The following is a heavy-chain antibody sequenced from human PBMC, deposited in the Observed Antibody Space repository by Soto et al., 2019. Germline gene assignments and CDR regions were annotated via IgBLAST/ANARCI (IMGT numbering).Heavy chain of an antibody. Sequence: GGSLRLSCAASGFTFSSYGMHWVRQAPGKGLEWVAVISYDGSNKYYADSVEGRFTISRDNSKNTLYLQMNSLRAEDTAVYYCAKDIAVAAKYYYYGMDVWGQGTTVTVSS. V-gene: IGHV3-30*18. D-gene: IGHD6-19*01. CDR3: AKDIAVAAKYYYYGMDV. CDR2: ISYDGSNK. J-gene: IGHJ6*02. CDR1: GFTFSSYG.